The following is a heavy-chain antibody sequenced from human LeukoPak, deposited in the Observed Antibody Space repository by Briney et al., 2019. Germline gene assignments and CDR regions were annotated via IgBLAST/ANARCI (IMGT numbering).Heavy chain of an antibody. J-gene: IGHJ6*03. CDR3: ARGVPVLGFGELFMTGSDYYMDV. D-gene: IGHD3-10*01. CDR1: GGSISSYY. V-gene: IGHV4-59*01. Sequence: SETLSLTCTVSGGSISSYYWSWIRQPPGKGLEWIGYIYYSGSTNYNPTLKSRVTISVDTSKNQFSLKLSSVTAADTAVYYCARGVPVLGFGELFMTGSDYYMDVWGKGTTVTVSS. CDR2: IYYSGST.